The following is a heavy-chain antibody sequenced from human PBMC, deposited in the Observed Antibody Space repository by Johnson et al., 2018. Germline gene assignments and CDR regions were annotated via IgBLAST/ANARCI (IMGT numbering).Heavy chain of an antibody. CDR3: ARGRVAAAGMAQYFQH. D-gene: IGHD6-13*01. Sequence: QVQLVQSGGDVVQXGGSLRLXCAASGFTFSSYGMHWVRQAPGKGLEWLAVISYDGSLKYYAASLKGRFTISRDNSKNTLYMDLDRLTAEDTAVYYCARGRVAAAGMAQYFQHWGQGTLVTVSS. V-gene: IGHV3-30*03. CDR1: GFTFSSYG. J-gene: IGHJ1*01. CDR2: ISYDGSLK.